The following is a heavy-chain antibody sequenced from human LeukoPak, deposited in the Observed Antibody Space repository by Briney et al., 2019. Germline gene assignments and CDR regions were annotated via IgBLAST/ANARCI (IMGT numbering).Heavy chain of an antibody. D-gene: IGHD2-2*01. Sequence: ASVKVSCKASGYTFTSYGITWVRQAPGQGLEWMGWISGYNGNTNYAQKLQGRVTMTTDTSTSTAYMELRSLKSDDTAVYYCAKGTLDIVVVPAAPKVYYFDYWGQGTLVTVSS. J-gene: IGHJ4*02. V-gene: IGHV1-18*01. CDR3: AKGTLDIVVVPAAPKVYYFDY. CDR2: ISGYNGNT. CDR1: GYTFTSYG.